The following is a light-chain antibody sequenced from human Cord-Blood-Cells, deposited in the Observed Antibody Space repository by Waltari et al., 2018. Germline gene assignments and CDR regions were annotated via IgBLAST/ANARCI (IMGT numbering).Light chain of an antibody. CDR3: QQYDNLPLT. CDR1: QDISNY. Sequence: DIQINPSPCSLSGSVGDRVTITCQASQDISNYLNWYQQKPGKAPKLLTYDASNLETGVPSRFSGSGSGTDFTFTISSLQPEDIATYYCQQYDNLPLTFGGGTKVEIK. V-gene: IGKV1-33*01. J-gene: IGKJ4*01. CDR2: DAS.